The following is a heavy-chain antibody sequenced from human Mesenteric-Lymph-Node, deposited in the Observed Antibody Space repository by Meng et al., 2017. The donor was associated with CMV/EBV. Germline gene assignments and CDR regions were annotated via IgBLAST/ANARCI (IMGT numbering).Heavy chain of an antibody. D-gene: IGHD3-10*01. CDR1: GGTFSGYA. CDR3: TNYYGSAYYFDY. J-gene: IGHJ4*02. CDR2: IIPILGIA. Sequence: CKASGGTFSGYAISWVRQAPGQGLEWRGRIIPILGIANYAQKFQGRVTITADKSTSTAYMELSSLRSEDTAVYYCTNYYGSAYYFDYWGQGTLVTVSS. V-gene: IGHV1-69*04.